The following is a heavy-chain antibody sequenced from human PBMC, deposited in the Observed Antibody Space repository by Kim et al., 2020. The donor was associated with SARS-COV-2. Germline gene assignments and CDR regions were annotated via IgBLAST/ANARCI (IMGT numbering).Heavy chain of an antibody. Sequence: GGSLRLSCAASGFTFSSYGMHWVRQAPGKGLEWVAVIWYDGSNKYYADSVKGRFTISRDNSKNTLYLQMNSLRAEDTAVYYCARDLREKVVADAFDIWGQGTMVTVSS. CDR1: GFTFSSYG. CDR3: ARDLREKVVADAFDI. V-gene: IGHV3-33*01. D-gene: IGHD2-15*01. CDR2: IWYDGSNK. J-gene: IGHJ3*02.